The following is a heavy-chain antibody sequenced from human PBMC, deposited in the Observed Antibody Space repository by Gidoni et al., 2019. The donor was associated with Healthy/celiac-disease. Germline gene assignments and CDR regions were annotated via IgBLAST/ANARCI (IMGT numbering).Heavy chain of an antibody. D-gene: IGHD2-15*01. CDR3: ARGCPAPFGGSCYAGYFDY. J-gene: IGHJ4*02. Sequence: QLQLQESGSGLVKPSQTLSLTCAVSGGSISSGGYSRCWIRQPPGKGLEWIGYIDHSGSTYYNPSLKRRVTISVDRSKNQCALKLSPVTAADTAVYYCARGCPAPFGGSCYAGYFDYWGQGTLVTVSS. V-gene: IGHV4-30-2*01. CDR2: IDHSGST. CDR1: GGSISSGGYS.